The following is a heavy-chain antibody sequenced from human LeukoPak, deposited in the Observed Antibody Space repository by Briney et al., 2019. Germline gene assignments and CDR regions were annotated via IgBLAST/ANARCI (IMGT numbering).Heavy chain of an antibody. V-gene: IGHV3-48*03. D-gene: IGHD3-22*01. Sequence: GGSLRLSCAASGFTFSSYEMNWVRQAPGKGLEWVSYISSSGSTIYYADSVKGRFTISRDNAKNSLYLQMNSLRAEDTAVYYCARGDFVYDSSGYWYDYWGQGTLVTVSS. J-gene: IGHJ4*02. CDR3: ARGDFVYDSSGYWYDY. CDR2: ISSSGSTI. CDR1: GFTFSSYE.